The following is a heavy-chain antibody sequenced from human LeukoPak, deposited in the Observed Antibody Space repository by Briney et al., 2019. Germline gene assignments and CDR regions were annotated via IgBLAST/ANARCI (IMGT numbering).Heavy chain of an antibody. CDR3: ARERYCTSATCYVGVPFDS. J-gene: IGHJ4*02. V-gene: IGHV3-7*01. D-gene: IGHD2-2*01. CDR2: IKQDGSEN. Sequence: GGSLRLSCAASGFSFNTYYMTWVRQAPGKGLEWVAGIKQDGSENYYMDSVKGRFTISRDNSRSSLYLQMNSLRAEDMAVYFCARERYCTSATCYVGVPFDSWGQGTLVTVSS. CDR1: GFSFNTYY.